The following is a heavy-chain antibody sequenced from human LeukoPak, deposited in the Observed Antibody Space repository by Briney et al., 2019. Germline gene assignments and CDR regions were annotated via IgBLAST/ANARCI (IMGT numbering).Heavy chain of an antibody. Sequence: SETLSLTCSVSGVSISSSPYHWGWIRQPPGKGLEWIGSIYYSGSSYSNPSLQSRVTMSIDTAKNQFSLKLSSVTAADTAVCYCAREIDYDSTAYVYWGRGTLVTVSS. D-gene: IGHD3-22*01. J-gene: IGHJ4*02. V-gene: IGHV4-39*02. CDR3: AREIDYDSTAYVY. CDR2: IYYSGSS. CDR1: GVSISSSPYH.